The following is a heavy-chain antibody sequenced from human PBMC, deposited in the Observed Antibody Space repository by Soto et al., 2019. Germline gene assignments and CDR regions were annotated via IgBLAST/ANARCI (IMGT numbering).Heavy chain of an antibody. CDR1: GDTLTELS. V-gene: IGHV1-24*01. Sequence: GASVKVCCKVSGDTLTELSMHWVRQAPGKGLEWMGGFDPEDGETIYAQKFQGRVTMTEDTSTDTAYMELSSLRSEDAAVYYCATPGFRGSSSYYGMDVWGQGTTVTVSS. J-gene: IGHJ6*02. CDR2: FDPEDGET. CDR3: ATPGFRGSSSYYGMDV. D-gene: IGHD1-26*01.